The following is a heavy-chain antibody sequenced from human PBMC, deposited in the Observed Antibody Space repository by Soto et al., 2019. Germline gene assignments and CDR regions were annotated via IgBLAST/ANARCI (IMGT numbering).Heavy chain of an antibody. Sequence: SETLSLTCTVSGGSISSSSYYWGWIRQPPGKGLEWIGSIYYSGSTYYNPSLKSRFTISVDTSKNQFSLKLSSVTAADTAVYYCARRDSSPIDAFDIWGQGTMVTVSS. CDR3: ARRDSSPIDAFDI. CDR1: GGSISSSSYY. J-gene: IGHJ3*02. D-gene: IGHD6-13*01. V-gene: IGHV4-39*01. CDR2: IYYSGST.